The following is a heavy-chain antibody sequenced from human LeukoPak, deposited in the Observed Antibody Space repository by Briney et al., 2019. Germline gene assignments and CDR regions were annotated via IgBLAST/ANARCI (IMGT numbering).Heavy chain of an antibody. CDR2: IRYDGGKE. V-gene: IGHV3-30*02. Sequence: GGSLRLSCAASGFTFSSYGMHWVRQAPGQGLEWVALIRYDGGKEYYADSVKGRFTISRDNSKNAVYLQMNSLRTEDTAVYYCARDLGFGAPDDSWGQGTLVTVSS. CDR1: GFTFSSYG. J-gene: IGHJ4*02. D-gene: IGHD3-10*01. CDR3: ARDLGFGAPDDS.